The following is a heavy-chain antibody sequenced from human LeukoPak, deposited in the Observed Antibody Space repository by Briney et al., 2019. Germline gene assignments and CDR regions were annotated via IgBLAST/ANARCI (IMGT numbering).Heavy chain of an antibody. CDR1: RCTLTGYY. V-gene: IGHV1-2*02. D-gene: IGHD4-17*01. J-gene: IGHJ4*02. CDR2: INHNSGGT. Sequence: ASVKVSCRASRCTLTGYYMHEVSQAPATGRERMGWINHNSGGTSYAQKFQGRVTMTRDTSISTAYMELSRLRSDDTAVYYCARVPSMTTVSFDYWGQGTLVTVSS. CDR3: ARVPSMTTVSFDY.